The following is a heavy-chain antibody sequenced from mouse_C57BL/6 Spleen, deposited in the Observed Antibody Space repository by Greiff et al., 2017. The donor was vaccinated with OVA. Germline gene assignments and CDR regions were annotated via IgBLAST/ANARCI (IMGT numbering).Heavy chain of an antibody. CDR2: IDPETGGT. V-gene: IGHV1-15*01. D-gene: IGHD1-1*01. Sequence: VQLQQSGAELVRPGASVTLSCKASGYTFTDYEMHWVKQTPVHGLEWIGAIDPETGGTAYNQKFKGKAILTADKSSSTAYMELRSLTSEDSAVDYCTRSGITTVVSDYWGQGTTLTVSS. CDR3: TRSGITTVVSDY. CDR1: GYTFTDYE. J-gene: IGHJ2*01.